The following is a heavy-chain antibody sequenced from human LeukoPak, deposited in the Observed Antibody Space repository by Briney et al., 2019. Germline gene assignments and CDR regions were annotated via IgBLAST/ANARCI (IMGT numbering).Heavy chain of an antibody. CDR3: ARGYSSSWYYFDY. CDR1: GYTFTGYY. Sequence: ASVKVSCKASGYTFTGYYMHCVRQAPGQGLEWMGRINPNSGGTNYAQKFQGRVTMTRDTSISTAYMELSRLRSDDTAVYYCARGYSSSWYYFDYWGQGTLVTVSS. V-gene: IGHV1-2*06. D-gene: IGHD6-13*01. J-gene: IGHJ4*02. CDR2: INPNSGGT.